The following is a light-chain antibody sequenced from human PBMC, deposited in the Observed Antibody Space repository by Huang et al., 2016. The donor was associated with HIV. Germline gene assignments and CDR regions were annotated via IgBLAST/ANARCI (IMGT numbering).Light chain of an antibody. CDR2: AAS. Sequence: DIQMTQSPSSLSASVRNRVTITCRASQAIAKSLACDQQKPGKAPKLLLYAASRLESGVPSRFSGSGSGTDYTLTISSLQPEDFATYYCQQYHSTPYTFGQGTKLEIK. CDR3: QQYHSTPYT. V-gene: IGKV1-NL1*01. J-gene: IGKJ2*01. CDR1: QAIAKS.